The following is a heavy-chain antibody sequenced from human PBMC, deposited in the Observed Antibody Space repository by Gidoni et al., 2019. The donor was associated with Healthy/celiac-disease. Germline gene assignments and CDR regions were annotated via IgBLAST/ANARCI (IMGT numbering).Heavy chain of an antibody. V-gene: IGHV3-64*01. CDR1: GVTFSSYA. J-gene: IGHJ3*02. D-gene: IGHD3-10*01. CDR3: ARVVRYYGSGTTGAFDI. CDR2: ISSNGGST. Sequence: EVQLVESGGGLVQPGGALRLSCAASGVTFSSYAMHWVRQAPGKGLEYVSAISSNGGSTYYANSVKGRFTISRDNSKNTLYLQMGSLRAEDMAVYYCARVVRYYGSGTTGAFDIWGQGTMVTVSS.